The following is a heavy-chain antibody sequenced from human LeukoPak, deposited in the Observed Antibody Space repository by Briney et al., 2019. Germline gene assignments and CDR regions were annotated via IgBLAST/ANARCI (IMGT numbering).Heavy chain of an antibody. Sequence: ASVKVSCKASGYTFTGYYMHWVRQAPGQGLEWMRRINPNSGGTNYAQKFQGRVTMTRGTSISTAYMELSRLRSDDTAVYYCARDRALDSGSLGFDPWGQGTLVTVSS. D-gene: IGHD1-26*01. CDR1: GYTFTGYY. CDR2: INPNSGGT. V-gene: IGHV1-2*06. CDR3: ARDRALDSGSLGFDP. J-gene: IGHJ5*02.